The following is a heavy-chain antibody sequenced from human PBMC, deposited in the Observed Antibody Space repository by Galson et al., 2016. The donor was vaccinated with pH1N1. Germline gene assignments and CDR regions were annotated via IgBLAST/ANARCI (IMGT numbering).Heavy chain of an antibody. Sequence: SLRLSCAVSEFIVSNNYMTWVRQAPGKGLEFVSFIDPDGTTYFADSVKGRFPVSRDNSKNTLSLQMNNLSADDTAVYYCAIGRRMTPFEVVTPDYWGQGTLVIVSS. J-gene: IGHJ4*02. CDR3: AIGRRMTPFEVVTPDY. CDR1: EFIVSNNY. V-gene: IGHV3-53*01. CDR2: IDPDGTT. D-gene: IGHD3-3*01.